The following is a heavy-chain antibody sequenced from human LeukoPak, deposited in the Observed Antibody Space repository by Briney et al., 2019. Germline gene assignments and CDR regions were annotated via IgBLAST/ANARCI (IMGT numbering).Heavy chain of an antibody. J-gene: IGHJ3*02. V-gene: IGHV3-11*04. D-gene: IGHD3-22*01. CDR2: ISSSGSTI. CDR1: GFTFSDYY. Sequence: PGGSLRLSCAASGFTFSDYYMSWIRQAPGKGLEWVSYISSSGSTIYYADSVKGRLTISRDNAKNSLYLQMNSLRAEDTAVYYCARDRNRITMIVVVSHAFDIWGQGTMVTVSS. CDR3: ARDRNRITMIVVVSHAFDI.